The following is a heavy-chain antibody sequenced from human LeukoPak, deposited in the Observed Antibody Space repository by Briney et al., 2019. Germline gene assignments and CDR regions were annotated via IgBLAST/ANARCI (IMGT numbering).Heavy chain of an antibody. CDR2: ISAYNGNT. D-gene: IGHD2-15*01. CDR1: GYTFTSYG. Sequence: ASVKVSCKASGYTFTSYGISWVRQAPGQGLEWMGWISAYNGNTNYAQKLQGRVTMTTDTSTSTAYMELRSLRSDDTAVYYCARAPYCSGGSCPPPDWFDPWGQGPLVTVST. J-gene: IGHJ5*02. V-gene: IGHV1-18*04. CDR3: ARAPYCSGGSCPPPDWFDP.